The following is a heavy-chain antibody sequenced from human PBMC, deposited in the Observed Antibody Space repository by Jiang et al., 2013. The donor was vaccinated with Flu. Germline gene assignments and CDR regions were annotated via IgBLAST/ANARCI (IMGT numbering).Heavy chain of an antibody. CDR2: ISDDGSRK. V-gene: IGHV3-30*04. D-gene: IGHD5-24*01. Sequence: VQLLESGGGVVQPGRSLRLSCVASGFTLSDFAMHWVRQAPGKGLEWVAVISDDGSRKYYADSVKGRFTISRDNSQNTLFLQMNSLRPEDTAMYSCAKVGSEMATFTIEYWGQGTLVTVSS. J-gene: IGHJ4*02. CDR1: GFTLSDFA. CDR3: AKVGSEMATFTIEY.